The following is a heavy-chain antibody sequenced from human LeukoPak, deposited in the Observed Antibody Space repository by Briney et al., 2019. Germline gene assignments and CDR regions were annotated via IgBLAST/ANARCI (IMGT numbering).Heavy chain of an antibody. CDR3: ARDLPRGGFDP. Sequence: PSETLSLTCAVYGGSFSGYYWSWIRQPPGKGLEWIGEINHSGSTNYNPSLKSRVTISVDTSKNQFSLKLSSVTAADTAVYYCARDLPRGGFDPWGQGTLVTVSS. V-gene: IGHV4-34*01. J-gene: IGHJ5*02. CDR1: GGSFSGYY. D-gene: IGHD3-16*01. CDR2: INHSGST.